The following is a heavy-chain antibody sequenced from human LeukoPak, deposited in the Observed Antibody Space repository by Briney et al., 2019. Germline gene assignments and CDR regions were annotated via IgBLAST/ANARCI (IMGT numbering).Heavy chain of an antibody. CDR1: GVSIRSGSYY. CDR2: IYTSGTT. V-gene: IGHV4-61*02. D-gene: IGHD3-9*01. CDR3: AREVSDYDILTVWIDY. J-gene: IGHJ4*02. Sequence: PSETLSLTCTVSGVSIRSGSYYWSWIRQPAGKGLEWIGRIYTSGTTNYNPSLKSRVTISVGTSKSQFSLKLSSVTAADTAVYYCAREVSDYDILTVWIDYWGQGALVSVSS.